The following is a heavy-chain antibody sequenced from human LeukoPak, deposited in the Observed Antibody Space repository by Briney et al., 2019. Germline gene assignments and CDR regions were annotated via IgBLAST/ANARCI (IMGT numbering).Heavy chain of an antibody. Sequence: SSETLSLTCTVSGGSISSYYWSWIRQPPGKGLEWIGYIYYSGSTNYNPSLKSRVTISVDTSKNQFSLKLSSVTAADTAMYYCARVGYSSGKFDYWGQGTLVTVSS. D-gene: IGHD6-19*01. J-gene: IGHJ4*02. V-gene: IGHV4-59*01. CDR2: IYYSGST. CDR3: ARVGYSSGKFDY. CDR1: GGSISSYY.